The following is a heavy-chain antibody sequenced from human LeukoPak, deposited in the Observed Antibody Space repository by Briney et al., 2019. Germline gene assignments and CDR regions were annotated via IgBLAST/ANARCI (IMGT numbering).Heavy chain of an antibody. D-gene: IGHD6-19*01. Sequence: PSGTLSLTCTVSGGSISSGGYYWSWIRQPPGKGLEWIGYIYHSGSTYYNPSLKSRVTISVDRSKNQFSLKLSSVTAADTAVYYCARVGSSGWSTHGYWGQGTLVTVSS. CDR1: GGSISSGGYY. J-gene: IGHJ4*02. CDR2: IYHSGST. CDR3: ARVGSSGWSTHGY. V-gene: IGHV4-30-2*01.